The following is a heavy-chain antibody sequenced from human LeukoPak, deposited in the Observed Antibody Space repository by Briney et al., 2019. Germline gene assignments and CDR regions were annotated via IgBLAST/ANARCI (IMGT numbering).Heavy chain of an antibody. J-gene: IGHJ4*02. D-gene: IGHD1-1*01. CDR2: IHHSGST. CDR1: GYSISRGYH. CDR3: ARVNWNPDY. Sequence: SETLSLTCAVSGYSISRGYHWGWIRQPPGKGLEWIGSIHHSGSTYYNSSPKSRVTISVDTSKNRFSLKVSSVTAADTAVYYCARVNWNPDYWGQGTLVTVSS. V-gene: IGHV4-38-2*01.